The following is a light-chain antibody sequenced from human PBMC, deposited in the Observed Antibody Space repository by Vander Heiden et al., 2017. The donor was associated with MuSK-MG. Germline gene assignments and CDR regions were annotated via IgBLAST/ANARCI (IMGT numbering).Light chain of an antibody. CDR2: KNS. J-gene: IGLJ2*01. CDR3: QSADSSGSYLV. Sequence: SYELTQPPSVSVSSGQTARITCSGDAVPNKYVYWYQQKPGQAPILVMYKNSERPSAIPERFSGSSSGTTVTLTISGVQAEDEADYHCQSADSSGSYLVFGGGTKLTVL. CDR1: AVPNKY. V-gene: IGLV3-25*03.